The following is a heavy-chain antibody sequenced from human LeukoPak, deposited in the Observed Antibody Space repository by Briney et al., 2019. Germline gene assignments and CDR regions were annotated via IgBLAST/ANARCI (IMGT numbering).Heavy chain of an antibody. CDR1: GYTFTSYD. V-gene: IGHV1-8*01. CDR3: ARASLAVRGVYY. CDR2: MNPNSGNT. D-gene: IGHD3-10*01. J-gene: IGHJ4*02. Sequence: ASVKVSCTASGYTFTSYDINWMRQAAGQGLEWMGWMNPNSGNTGYAQKFQGRVTMTRNTSISTAYMELSSLRSEDTAVYYCARASLAVRGVYYWGQGTLVTVSS.